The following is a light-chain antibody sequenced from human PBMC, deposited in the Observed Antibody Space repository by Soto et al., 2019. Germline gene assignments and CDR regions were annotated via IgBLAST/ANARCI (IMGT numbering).Light chain of an antibody. V-gene: IGLV2-14*03. CDR1: SGDVGFYDF. CDR2: GVT. J-gene: IGLJ3*02. Sequence: QSVLTQPASMSGSPVQSITISCTGTSGDVGFYDFVSWYQQHPGKVPRLIIYGVTKRPSGVSHRFSGSKSGNTASLTISGLQVEDEAAYSCASYTGSSTYLFGGGTQLTVL. CDR3: ASYTGSSTYL.